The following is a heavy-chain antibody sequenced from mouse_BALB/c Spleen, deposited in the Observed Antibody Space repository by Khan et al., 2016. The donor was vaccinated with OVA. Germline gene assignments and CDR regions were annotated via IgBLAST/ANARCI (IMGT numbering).Heavy chain of an antibody. V-gene: IGHV2-2*01. CDR2: IRSAGST. J-gene: IGHJ3*01. CDR1: GFSLNTYG. CDR3: ARTSYMYDFTY. Sequence: QVQLKESGPGLVQPSQSLSITCTVSGFSLNTYGIHWIRQSQGKGLEWLGVIRSAGSTDYNGAFISRLSITKDNSKSQVFFRMSRLQADDTAIYDCARTSYMYDFTYWGQGTLVIVSA. D-gene: IGHD2-14*01.